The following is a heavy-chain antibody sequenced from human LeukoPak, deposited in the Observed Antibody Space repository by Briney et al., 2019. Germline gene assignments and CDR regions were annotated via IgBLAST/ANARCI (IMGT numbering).Heavy chain of an antibody. CDR2: IYSGGST. CDR3: ASLEIVRGGHYFDY. CDR1: GFTVSSNY. J-gene: IGHJ4*02. V-gene: IGHV3-53*01. Sequence: GGSLRLSCAASGFTVSSNYMSWVRQAPGKGLEWVSVIYSGGSTYYADSVKGRFTISRDNSKNTLYLQMNSLRAEDTAVYYCASLEIVRGGHYFDYWGRGTLVTVSS. D-gene: IGHD3-10*02.